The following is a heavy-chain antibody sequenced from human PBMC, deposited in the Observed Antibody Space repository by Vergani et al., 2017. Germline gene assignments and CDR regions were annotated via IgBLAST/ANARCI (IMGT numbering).Heavy chain of an antibody. CDR1: FDSIRNLY. J-gene: IGHJ4*02. CDR2: IHYSENT. CDR3: ARPHGDILPPDPRRLDY. V-gene: IGHV4-59*11. Sequence: QVQLQESGPGLVKPSQTLSLTCSVSFDSIRNLYCNWIRQPPGKGLEWIGSIHYSENTNYNPSLKTRVTISVDTSKNQFSLTLTSVTAADTAVYYCARPHGDILPPDPRRLDYWGQGTLVTVSS.